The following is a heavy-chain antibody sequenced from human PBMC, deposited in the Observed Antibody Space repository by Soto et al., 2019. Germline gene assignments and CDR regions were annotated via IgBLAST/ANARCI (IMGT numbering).Heavy chain of an antibody. V-gene: IGHV1-18*01. CDR3: ARDRGVAPPVAGNTHYYYYMDV. D-gene: IGHD6-19*01. CDR2: ISAFNGNT. J-gene: IGHJ6*03. Sequence: QDQLVQSGAEVKKPGASVTASCKASGYSFTNYGITWVRQAPGQGLEWMGWISAFNGNTHYAQKLQGRVTMTTDASTSTAYMELRSLRSDDTAVYYCARDRGVAPPVAGNTHYYYYMDVWGKGTTVIVSS. CDR1: GYSFTNYG.